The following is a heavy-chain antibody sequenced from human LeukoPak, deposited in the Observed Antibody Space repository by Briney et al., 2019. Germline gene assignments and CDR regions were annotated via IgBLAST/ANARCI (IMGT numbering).Heavy chain of an antibody. Sequence: ASVKVSCKVSGYTLTELSMHWVRQAPGKGLEWMGGFDPEDGETIYAQKFQGRVTMTEDTSTDTAYMELSSLRSEDTAVYYCATDRRIYYYDSSGYYNYWGQGTLVTVSS. CDR3: ATDRRIYYYDSSGYYNY. CDR2: FDPEDGET. J-gene: IGHJ4*02. V-gene: IGHV1-24*01. D-gene: IGHD3-22*01. CDR1: GYTLTELS.